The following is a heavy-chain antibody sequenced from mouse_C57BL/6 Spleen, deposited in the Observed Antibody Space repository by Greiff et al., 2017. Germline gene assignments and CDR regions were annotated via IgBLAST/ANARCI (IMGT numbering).Heavy chain of an antibody. J-gene: IGHJ3*01. V-gene: IGHV1-53*01. D-gene: IGHD1-1*01. CDR2: INPSNGGT. Sequence: QVQLQQPGTELVKPGASVKLSCKASGYTFTSYWMHWVKQRPGQGLEWIGNINPSNGGTNYNEKFNSKATLTVDKSSSTAYMQLSSLTSEDSAVYDCARGFTTVVAKGFAYWGQGTLVTVSA. CDR1: GYTFTSYW. CDR3: ARGFTTVVAKGFAY.